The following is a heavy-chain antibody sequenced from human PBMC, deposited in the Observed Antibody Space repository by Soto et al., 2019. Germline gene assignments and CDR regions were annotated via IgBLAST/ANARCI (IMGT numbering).Heavy chain of an antibody. CDR2: LSSSGAT. V-gene: IGHV4-4*08. D-gene: IGHD1-1*01. CDR3: ASNIWNDDVDRDVTLNI. Sequence: HLEESGPGLVKTSETLSLTCRISGGSVSDYDWHWIRQSPGKGLGWIGYLSSSGATSYAPPLRSRVSISLDSSKKQLSLKMTSVTAADAAMYYCASNIWNDDVDRDVTLNIWGQGTQVTVSS. CDR1: GGSVSDYD. J-gene: IGHJ3*02.